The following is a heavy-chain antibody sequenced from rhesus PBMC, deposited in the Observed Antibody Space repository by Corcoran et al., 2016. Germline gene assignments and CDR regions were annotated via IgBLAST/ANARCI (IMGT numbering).Heavy chain of an antibody. V-gene: IGHV1-180*01. J-gene: IGHJ4*01. CDR1: GYTFTSYY. CDR3: TRGSYSSGWYDY. D-gene: IGHD6-31*01. CDR2: LSPNNGNK. Sequence: QVQLVQSGAEIKQPGASVKLSCKASGYTFTSYYMHWVRQAPGQGREWIGLLSPNNGNKGYAQNCQGRVTITTDTSTSTGYMELSSLRSEDTAVYYCTRGSYSSGWYDYWGQGVLVTVSS.